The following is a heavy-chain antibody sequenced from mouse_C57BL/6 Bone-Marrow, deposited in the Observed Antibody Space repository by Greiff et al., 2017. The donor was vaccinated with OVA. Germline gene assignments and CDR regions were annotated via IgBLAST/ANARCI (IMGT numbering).Heavy chain of an antibody. D-gene: IGHD2-3*01. Sequence: EVMLVESGGGLVQPGGSMKLSCVASGFTFSNYWMNWVRQSPEKGLEWVAQIRLKSDNYATHYAESVKGRFTISRDDSKSSVYLQMNNLRAEDTGIYYCTGRWLPSWFAYWGQGTLVTVSA. CDR1: GFTFSNYW. V-gene: IGHV6-3*01. CDR2: IRLKSDNYAT. J-gene: IGHJ3*01. CDR3: TGRWLPSWFAY.